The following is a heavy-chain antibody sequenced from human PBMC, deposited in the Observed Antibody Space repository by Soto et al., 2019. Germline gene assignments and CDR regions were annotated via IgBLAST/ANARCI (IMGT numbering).Heavy chain of an antibody. Sequence: QVQLVESGGGVVQPGRSLRLSCAASGFTFSSYGMHWVRQAPGKGLEWVAVIWYDGSNKYYADSVKGRFTISRDNSKNTLYLQMNSLRAEDTAVYYCARVPTFAWYGMDVWGQGTTVTVSS. J-gene: IGHJ6*02. V-gene: IGHV3-33*01. CDR1: GFTFSSYG. CDR2: IWYDGSNK. D-gene: IGHD6-13*01. CDR3: ARVPTFAWYGMDV.